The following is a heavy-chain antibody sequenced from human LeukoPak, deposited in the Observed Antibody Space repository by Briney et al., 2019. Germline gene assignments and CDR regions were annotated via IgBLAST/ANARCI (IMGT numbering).Heavy chain of an antibody. V-gene: IGHV4-59*01. CDR2: IYYSGSP. Sequence: PSETLSLTCTVSVDYTNSYFWTWIRQPPGRGLEWIGYIYYSGSPKYTPSLKCRVTISLDTSKNQFSLNRSSLTAADTAVYYCARDIRGYNYGWFDYWGQGTLVTVSS. D-gene: IGHD5-18*01. CDR1: VDYTNSYF. CDR3: ARDIRGYNYGWFDY. J-gene: IGHJ4*02.